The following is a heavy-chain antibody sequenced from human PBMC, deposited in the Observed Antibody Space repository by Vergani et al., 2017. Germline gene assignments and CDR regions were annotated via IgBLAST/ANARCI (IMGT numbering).Heavy chain of an antibody. Sequence: EVQLLESGGGLVQPGGSLRLSCAASGFTFSSYAMSWVRQAPGKGLEWVSAISGSGGSTYYADSVKGRFTISRDNSKNTLYLQMNRLRAEDTAVYCCAKDVDPYDSSGYYDYWGQGTLVTVSS. V-gene: IGHV3-23*01. D-gene: IGHD3-22*01. CDR2: ISGSGGST. CDR1: GFTFSSYA. CDR3: AKDVDPYDSSGYYDY. J-gene: IGHJ4*02.